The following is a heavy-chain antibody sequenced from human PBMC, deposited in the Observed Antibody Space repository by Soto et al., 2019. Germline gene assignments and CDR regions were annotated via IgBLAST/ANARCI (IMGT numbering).Heavy chain of an antibody. J-gene: IGHJ4*02. CDR1: GFTFSSDA. V-gene: IGHV3-23*01. CDR3: AKDRDYYDSSGYSDY. Sequence: EVQLLESGGGLVQPGGSLRLSCAASGFTFSSDAMSWVRQAPGKGLEWVSAISGSGGSTYYADSVKGRFTISRDNSKNTLYLQMNSLRAEDTAVYYCAKDRDYYDSSGYSDYWGQGTLVTVSS. CDR2: ISGSGGST. D-gene: IGHD3-22*01.